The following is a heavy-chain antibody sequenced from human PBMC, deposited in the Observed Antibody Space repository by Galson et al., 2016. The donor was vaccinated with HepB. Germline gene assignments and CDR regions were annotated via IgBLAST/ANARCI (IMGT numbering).Heavy chain of an antibody. Sequence: TLSLTCIVSGGSITRNQYCWGWIRQPPDEGLEWIASFCYNGITYYNPSLKSRLPISADTSQLQFSLQLKSVTAADTAVYDCVDYCGAGACPDSWGQGTLVTVSS. CDR1: GGSITRNQYC. J-gene: IGHJ4*02. V-gene: IGHV4-39*01. CDR3: VDYCGAGACPDS. D-gene: IGHD2-21*02. CDR2: FCYNGIT.